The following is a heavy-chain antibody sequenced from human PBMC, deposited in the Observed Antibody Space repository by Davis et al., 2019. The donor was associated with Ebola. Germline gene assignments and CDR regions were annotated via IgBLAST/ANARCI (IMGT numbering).Heavy chain of an antibody. D-gene: IGHD6-6*01. CDR3: ARRRSSSFFDY. J-gene: IGHJ4*02. V-gene: IGHV4-30-4*07. Sequence: SETLSPTCPLPGGSTSSGGYSWSWIRQPLGKGLEWIGYIYYSGITYYNPSLKSRVTISVDTSKNQFSLKLSSVTAADTAVYYCARRRSSSFFDYWGQGTLVTVSS. CDR2: IYYSGIT. CDR1: GGSTSSGGYS.